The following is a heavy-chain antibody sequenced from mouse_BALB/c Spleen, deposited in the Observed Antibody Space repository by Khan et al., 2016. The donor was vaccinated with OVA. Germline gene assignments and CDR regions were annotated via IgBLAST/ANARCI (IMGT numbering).Heavy chain of an antibody. CDR3: VRGGITTGYFDY. Sequence: VQLQQSGTELARPGASVKLSCKASGYTFTSYWMQWVKQRPGQGLEWIGAIYPGDGNTRYTQKFKGKATLTADKSSSTAYMQLSSLASEDSAVYFCVRGGITTGYFDYGGQGTTLTVSS. D-gene: IGHD1-1*01. V-gene: IGHV1-87*01. J-gene: IGHJ2*01. CDR2: IYPGDGNT. CDR1: GYTFTSYW.